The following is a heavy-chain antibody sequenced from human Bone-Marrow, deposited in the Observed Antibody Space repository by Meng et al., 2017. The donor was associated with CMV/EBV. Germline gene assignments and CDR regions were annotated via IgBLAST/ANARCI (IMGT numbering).Heavy chain of an antibody. CDR1: GGSVSSGSYY. D-gene: IGHD2-2*01. CDR2: IYYSGST. Sequence: SETLSLTCTVSGGSVSSGSYYWSWIRQPPGKGLEWIGYIYYSGSTNYNPSLKSRVTISVDTSKNQFSLKLSSVTAADTAMYYCARAFCSTTSCYWFSYYYGMDVWGQGTTVTVS. V-gene: IGHV4-61*01. J-gene: IGHJ6*02. CDR3: ARAFCSTTSCYWFSYYYGMDV.